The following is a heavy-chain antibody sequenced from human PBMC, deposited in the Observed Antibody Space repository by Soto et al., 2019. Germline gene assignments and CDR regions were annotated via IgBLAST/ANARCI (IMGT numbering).Heavy chain of an antibody. CDR3: AKDSRATTIYYGMDV. Sequence: GGSLRLSCAASGFTFDDYTMHWVRQAPGKGLEWVSLISWDGGSTYYADSVKGRFTISRDNSENSLYLQMNSLRTEDTALYYCAKDSRATTIYYGMDVRGKGTKVT. CDR2: ISWDGGST. V-gene: IGHV3-43*01. D-gene: IGHD4-17*01. J-gene: IGHJ6*04. CDR1: GFTFDDYT.